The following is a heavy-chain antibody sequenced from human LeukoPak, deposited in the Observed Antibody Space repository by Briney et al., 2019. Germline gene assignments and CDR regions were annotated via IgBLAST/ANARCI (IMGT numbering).Heavy chain of an antibody. V-gene: IGHV1-8*01. CDR3: ARGRGYTTGWVMYYFDF. CDR2: MNPASGNT. J-gene: IGHJ4*02. CDR1: GYTFTDYD. D-gene: IGHD6-19*01. Sequence: ASVKVSCKASGYTFTDYDINWVRLTTGQGLEWMGWMNPASGNTGYAQKFQGRVSMTRDASVSTAYMELNSLGSEDTAVYYCARGRGYTTGWVMYYFDFWGQGTLVTVSS.